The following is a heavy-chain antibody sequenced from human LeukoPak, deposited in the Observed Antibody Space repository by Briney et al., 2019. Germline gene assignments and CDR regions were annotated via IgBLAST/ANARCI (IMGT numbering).Heavy chain of an antibody. CDR3: ARSFSIAAAYFDY. V-gene: IGHV3-30-3*01. CDR1: GFTFSSYA. D-gene: IGHD6-13*01. CDR2: ISYDGSNK. Sequence: PGRSLRLSCAASGFTFSSYAMHWVRQAPGKGLEWVAVISYDGSNKYYADSVKGRFTISRDNSKNTLYLQMNSLRAEDTAVYYCARSFSIAAAYFDYWGQGTLVTVSS. J-gene: IGHJ4*02.